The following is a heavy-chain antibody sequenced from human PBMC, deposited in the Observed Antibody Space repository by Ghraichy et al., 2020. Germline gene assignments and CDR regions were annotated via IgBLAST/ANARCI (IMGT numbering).Heavy chain of an antibody. Sequence: SETLSLTCTVSGGSISSGGYYWSWIRQHPGKGLEWIGYIYYSGSTYYNPSLKSRVTISVDTSKNQFSLKLSSVTAADTAVYYCARDRRAVGAWGQLVPDYYGMDVWGQGTTVTVSS. D-gene: IGHD6-6*01. V-gene: IGHV4-31*03. CDR2: IYYSGST. CDR3: ARDRRAVGAWGQLVPDYYGMDV. J-gene: IGHJ6*02. CDR1: GGSISSGGYY.